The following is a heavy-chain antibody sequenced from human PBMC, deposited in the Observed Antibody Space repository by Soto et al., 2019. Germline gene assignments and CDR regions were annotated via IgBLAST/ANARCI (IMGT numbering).Heavy chain of an antibody. V-gene: IGHV1-18*01. CDR3: ARGKDYFYYYMDV. Sequence: ASVKVSCKASGYTFTSYGISWVRQAPGQGLEWMGWISAYNGNTNYAQNLQGRLTMTTDRSTSTAYMELRSLRSDDTAVYYCARGKDYFYYYMDVWGKGTTVTVS. J-gene: IGHJ6*03. CDR2: ISAYNGNT. CDR1: GYTFTSYG.